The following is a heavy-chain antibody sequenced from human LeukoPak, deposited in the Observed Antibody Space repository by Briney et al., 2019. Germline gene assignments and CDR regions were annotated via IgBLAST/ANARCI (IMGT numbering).Heavy chain of an antibody. J-gene: IGHJ4*02. CDR3: ARAVLGVVISYYFDY. D-gene: IGHD3-3*01. V-gene: IGHV4-34*01. CDR2: INHSGST. Sequence: PSETLSLTCAVYDGSFSGYYWSWIRQPPGKGLEWIGEINHSGSTNYNPSLKSRVTISVDTSKNQFSLKLSSVTAADTAVYYCARAVLGVVISYYFDYWGQGTLVTVSS. CDR1: DGSFSGYY.